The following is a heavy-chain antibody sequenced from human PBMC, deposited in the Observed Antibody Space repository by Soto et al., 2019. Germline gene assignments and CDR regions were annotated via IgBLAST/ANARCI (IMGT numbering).Heavy chain of an antibody. J-gene: IGHJ4*02. D-gene: IGHD2-2*01. CDR3: ARGSTSPHSVDY. CDR1: GGSISSFS. V-gene: IGHV4-59*12. CDR2: VYYSGNT. Sequence: PSETLSLTCTVSGGSISSFSWSWIRQPPGKGLEYIGNVYYSGNTNYNPSLKSRVIVSVDTSKNQFSLKLSSVTAADTAVYYCARGSTSPHSVDYWGQGTLVTVSS.